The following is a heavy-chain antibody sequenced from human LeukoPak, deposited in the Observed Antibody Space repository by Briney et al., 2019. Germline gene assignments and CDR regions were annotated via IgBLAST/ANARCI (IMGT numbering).Heavy chain of an antibody. J-gene: IGHJ4*02. V-gene: IGHV3-7*01. Sequence: GGSLRLSCAASGFIFRNYWMSWVRQAPGKGLEWVAIINQDGREKHYVDSVKGRFTISRDNAKDSLYLQMNSLRAEDTAVYYCARAPVTPSGFRYSSSWYSFYFDYWGQETLVTVSS. CDR2: INQDGREK. D-gene: IGHD6-13*01. CDR3: ARAPVTPSGFRYSSSWYSFYFDY. CDR1: GFIFRNYW.